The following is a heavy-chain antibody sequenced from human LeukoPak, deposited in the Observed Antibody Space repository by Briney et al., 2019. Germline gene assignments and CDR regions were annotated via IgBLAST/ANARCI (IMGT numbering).Heavy chain of an antibody. V-gene: IGHV1-18*01. CDR3: ARNAAAGTSGLFDY. Sequence: ASVKVSCKASGYTFTSYGISWVRQAPGQGLEWMGWISAYNGNTNYAQRLQGRVTMTTDTSTSTAYMELRSLRSDDTAVYYCARNAAAGTSGLFDYWGQGTLVTVSS. CDR1: GYTFTSYG. J-gene: IGHJ4*02. D-gene: IGHD6-13*01. CDR2: ISAYNGNT.